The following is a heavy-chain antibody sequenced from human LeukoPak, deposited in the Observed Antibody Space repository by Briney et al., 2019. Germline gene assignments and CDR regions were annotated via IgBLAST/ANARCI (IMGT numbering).Heavy chain of an antibody. CDR3: ARIHVHSGSYYRDY. CDR1: GATFSSYT. V-gene: IGHV1-69*02. J-gene: IGHJ4*02. CDR2: IIPILGIA. D-gene: IGHD1-26*01. Sequence: SVKVSCKASGATFSSYTISWVRQAPGQGLEWMGRIIPILGIANYAQKFQGRVTITADKSTSTAYMELSSLRSEDTDVYYCARIHVHSGSYYRDYWGQGTLVTVSS.